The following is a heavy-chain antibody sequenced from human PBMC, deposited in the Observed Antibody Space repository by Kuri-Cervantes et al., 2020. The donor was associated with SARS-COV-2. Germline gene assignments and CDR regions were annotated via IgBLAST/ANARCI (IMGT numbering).Heavy chain of an antibody. CDR1: GFSLSTSGMC. CDR2: IDWDDDK. V-gene: IGHV2-70*12. Sequence: SGPTLPQPTQTPTVACTVAGFSLSTSGMCVRWIRQPPGKALEWLARIDWDDDKYYSTSLKTRLTISKDTSKNQVVLTMTNMDPVDTAAYYCAHADYDFWSGYVDYWGQGTLVTVSS. D-gene: IGHD3-3*01. J-gene: IGHJ4*02. CDR3: AHADYDFWSGYVDY.